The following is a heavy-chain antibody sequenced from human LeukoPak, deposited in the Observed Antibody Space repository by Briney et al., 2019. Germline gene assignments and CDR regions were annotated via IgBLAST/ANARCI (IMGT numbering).Heavy chain of an antibody. J-gene: IGHJ5*02. CDR2: MTYRGSA. Sequence: SETLSLTCAVYNGFDNLYFMLVRQPPGKGLEWIGEMTYRGSANYNPSLRSRVTISINVSQRQFSLILKSVTAADTATYYCAVYGGNWDFDPWSQGTPVTVSS. V-gene: IGHV4-34*01. CDR3: AVYGGNWDFDP. CDR1: NGFDNLYF. D-gene: IGHD4/OR15-4a*01.